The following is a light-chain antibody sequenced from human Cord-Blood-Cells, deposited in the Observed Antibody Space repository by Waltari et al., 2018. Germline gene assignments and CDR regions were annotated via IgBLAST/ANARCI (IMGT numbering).Light chain of an antibody. CDR2: EDN. Sequence: NFMLTQPHSVSESPGKTVTISCPGSSGSIASNSPQWYQQRPGSAPTTVIDEDNQRPSGVPDRFSGSIDSSSNSASLTISGLKTEDEADYYCQSYDSSNVVFGGGTKLTVL. CDR3: QSYDSSNVV. CDR1: SGSIASNS. V-gene: IGLV6-57*02. J-gene: IGLJ2*01.